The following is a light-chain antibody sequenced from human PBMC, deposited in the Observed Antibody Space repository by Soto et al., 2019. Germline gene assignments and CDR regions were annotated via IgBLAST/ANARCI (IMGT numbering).Light chain of an antibody. J-gene: IGKJ2*03. CDR2: DAS. CDR1: QDISKY. CDR3: KQYNNLPYS. V-gene: IGKV1-33*01. Sequence: DIQMTQSPSSLSASVGDRVTITCQASQDISKYLNWYQQKPGKAPKLLIYDASNLEPGVPSRFSGSGSGTDCTLTISSLHPEDIAAYFCKQYNNLPYSFGQGTKLESK.